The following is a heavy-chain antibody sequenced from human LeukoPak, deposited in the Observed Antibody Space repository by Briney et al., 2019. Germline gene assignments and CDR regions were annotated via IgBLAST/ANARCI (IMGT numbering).Heavy chain of an antibody. CDR3: EREGYDYVWGSYRYTVGGDYFDY. D-gene: IGHD3-16*02. J-gene: IGHJ4*02. CDR1: GFTFSSYG. V-gene: IGHV3-23*01. CDR2: ISASGGST. Sequence: GGTLRLSCAAPGFTFSSYGMSWVRQAPGKGLEWVSAISASGGSTYYADSVKGRFTISRDNSKNTLYVQMDSLRAEDTAVYYCEREGYDYVWGSYRYTVGGDYFDYWGQGTLVTVSS.